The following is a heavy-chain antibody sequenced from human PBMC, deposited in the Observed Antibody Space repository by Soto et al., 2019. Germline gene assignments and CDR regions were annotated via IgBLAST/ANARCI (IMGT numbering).Heavy chain of an antibody. V-gene: IGHV3-33*01. CDR2: IWYDGSNK. Sequence: RRSLGLSCVASGFTFSSYGMHWVRQAPGKGLEWVAVIWYDGSNKSYGDSVKGRFTISRDNSRNTLSLQMNSLRAEDTAVYYCAGDRTSYAMDVWGQGTTVTVSS. CDR1: GFTFSSYG. J-gene: IGHJ6*02. CDR3: AGDRTSYAMDV.